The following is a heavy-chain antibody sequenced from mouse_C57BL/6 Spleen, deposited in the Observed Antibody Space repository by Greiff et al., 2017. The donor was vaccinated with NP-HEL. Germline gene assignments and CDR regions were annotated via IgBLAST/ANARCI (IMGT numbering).Heavy chain of an antibody. CDR3: ARDRRCHYDSYYYAMDY. V-gene: IGHV5-4*01. D-gene: IGHD2-4*01. J-gene: IGHJ4*01. CDR1: GFAFSSYA. CDR2: ISDGGSYT. Sequence: EVQLVESGGGLVKPGGSLKLSCAASGFAFSSYAMSWVRQTPEKRLEWVATISDGGSYTYYPDNVKGRFTISRDNAKNNLYLQMSHLKSEDTAMYYCARDRRCHYDSYYYAMDYWGQGTSVTVSS.